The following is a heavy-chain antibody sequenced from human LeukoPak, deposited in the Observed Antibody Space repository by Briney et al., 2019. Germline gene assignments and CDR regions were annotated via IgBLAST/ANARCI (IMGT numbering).Heavy chain of an antibody. V-gene: IGHV4-34*01. CDR3: ARMRGSWGGDY. J-gene: IGHJ4*02. CDR2: INHSGST. D-gene: IGHD1-26*01. Sequence: SETLSLTCGVYGGSFSGYYWTWIRQPSGKGLEWIGEINHSGSTTYNPSLKSRVNISVDTSKNQLSLRLSSVTAADTAVYYRARMRGSWGGDYWGQGTLVTVSS. CDR1: GGSFSGYY.